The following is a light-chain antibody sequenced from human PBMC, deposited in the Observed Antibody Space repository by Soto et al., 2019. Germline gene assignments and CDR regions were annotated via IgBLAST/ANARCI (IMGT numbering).Light chain of an antibody. V-gene: IGKV3-20*01. CDR1: QSVSSSY. CDR2: GAS. Sequence: EIVLTQSPGTLSLSPGERATLSCRASQSVSSSYLAWYQQKPGQAPRLLIYGASSRATGIPDRFSGSGSGTDFTLTISRLEPEDFAVYYCQQYGSSPRFTIGPGTKVDI. CDR3: QQYGSSPRFT. J-gene: IGKJ3*01.